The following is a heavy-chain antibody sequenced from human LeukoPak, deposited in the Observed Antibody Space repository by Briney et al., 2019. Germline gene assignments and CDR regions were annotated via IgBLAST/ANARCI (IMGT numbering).Heavy chain of an antibody. CDR1: GGSISSYY. Sequence: SETLSLTCTVSGGSISSYYWSWIRQPPGKGLEWIGYIYYSGSTNYNPSLKSRVTISVDTSKNQFPLKLSSVTAADTAVYYCARAFSWYGSSDYWGQGALVTVSS. CDR3: ARAFSWYGSSDY. J-gene: IGHJ4*02. CDR2: IYYSGST. D-gene: IGHD6-13*01. V-gene: IGHV4-59*08.